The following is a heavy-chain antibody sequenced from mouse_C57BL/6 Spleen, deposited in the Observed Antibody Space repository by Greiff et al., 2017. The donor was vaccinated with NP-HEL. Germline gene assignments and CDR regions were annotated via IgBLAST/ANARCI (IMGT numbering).Heavy chain of an antibody. V-gene: IGHV1-85*01. D-gene: IGHD2-4*01. Sequence: VKLQESGPELVKPGASVKLSCKASGYTFTSYDINWVKQRPGQGLEWIGWIYPRDGSTKYNEKFKGKATLTVDTSSSTAYMELHSLTSEDSAVYFFARITSQALHEAWFAYWGQGTLVTVSA. CDR3: ARITSQALHEAWFAY. J-gene: IGHJ3*01. CDR1: GYTFTSYD. CDR2: IYPRDGST.